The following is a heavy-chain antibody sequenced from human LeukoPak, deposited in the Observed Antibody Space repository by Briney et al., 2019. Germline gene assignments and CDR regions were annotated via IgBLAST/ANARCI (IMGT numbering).Heavy chain of an antibody. Sequence: GGSLRLSCAASGFTFSSYGMSWVRQAPGEGLEWVSAISGSGGSTYYAGSVKGRFTISRDNSKNTLYLQMNSLRAEDTAVYYCATRPLNYYDSSGIGYWGQGTLVTVSS. CDR3: ATRPLNYYDSSGIGY. CDR2: ISGSGGST. CDR1: GFTFSSYG. V-gene: IGHV3-23*01. D-gene: IGHD3-22*01. J-gene: IGHJ4*02.